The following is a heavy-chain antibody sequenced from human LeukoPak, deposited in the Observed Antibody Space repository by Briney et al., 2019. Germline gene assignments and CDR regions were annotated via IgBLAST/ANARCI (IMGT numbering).Heavy chain of an antibody. CDR3: AKSGRGYYLFDY. V-gene: IGHV3-23*01. Sequence: PGGSLRLSCAGSGFTFSSYAMSWVRQAPGKGLEWVSAVSGSGGSTYYADSVKGRFTISRDNSKNTLYLQMNSLRAEDTAVYYCAKSGRGYYLFDYWGQGTLVTVSS. D-gene: IGHD3-22*01. CDR1: GFTFSSYA. CDR2: VSGSGGST. J-gene: IGHJ4*02.